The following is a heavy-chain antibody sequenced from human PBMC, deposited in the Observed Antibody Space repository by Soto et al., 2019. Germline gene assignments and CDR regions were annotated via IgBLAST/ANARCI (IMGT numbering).Heavy chain of an antibody. Sequence: ASVKVSCKTSGYSFITNAMHWVRQAPGQRLEWLGWIKPGTGTTKYSQKFQGRVNITRDTSASTAYLELSTLRSEDPAAYFYSRAVGPTSSYNYCMEVWGQGTTVTASS. CDR3: SRAVGPTSSYNYCMEV. CDR2: IKPGTGTT. D-gene: IGHD1-26*01. V-gene: IGHV1-3*01. CDR1: GYSFITNA. J-gene: IGHJ6*02.